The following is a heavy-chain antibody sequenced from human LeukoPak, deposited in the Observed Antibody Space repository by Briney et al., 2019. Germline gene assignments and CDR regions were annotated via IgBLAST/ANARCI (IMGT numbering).Heavy chain of an antibody. CDR1: EFSVGSNY. CDR2: IYSGGST. Sequence: GGSLRLPCAASEFSVGSNYMTWVRQAPGKGLEWVSLIYSGGSTYDADSVKGRFTISRDNSKNTLYLQMNSLRAEDTAVYYCARDRSPGGGATHFDNWGQGTLVTVSS. J-gene: IGHJ4*02. V-gene: IGHV3-66*01. D-gene: IGHD1-26*01. CDR3: ARDRSPGGGATHFDN.